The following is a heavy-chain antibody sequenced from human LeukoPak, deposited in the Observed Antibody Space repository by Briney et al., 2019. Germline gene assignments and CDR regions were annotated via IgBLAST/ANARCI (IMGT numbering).Heavy chain of an antibody. CDR3: TRGPIQVWLYYGMDA. CDR1: GFTFGDHA. CDR2: IRSKAYGGTT. J-gene: IGHJ6*02. Sequence: PGGSLRLSCTASGFTFGDHAMSWVRQAPGKGLEWVGFIRSKAYGGTTEYAASVKGRFIISRDDSKSIAYLQMNSLKTEDTAVYYCTRGPIQVWLYYGMDAWGQGTTVIVSS. D-gene: IGHD5-18*01. V-gene: IGHV3-49*04.